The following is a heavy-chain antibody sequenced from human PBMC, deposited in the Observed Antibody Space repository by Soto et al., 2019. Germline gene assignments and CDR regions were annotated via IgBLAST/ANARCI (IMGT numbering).Heavy chain of an antibody. Sequence: PSETLSLTCAVYGGSFSGYSWTWIRQPPGTGLEWIGEINHSGSTNYNPSLKSRVTISVDTSKNQFSLKLTSVAAADTAVYYCAISSSSGWPRCCLDSWGQGTLVTVSS. V-gene: IGHV4-34*01. J-gene: IGHJ5*01. CDR1: GGSFSGYS. CDR2: INHSGST. CDR3: AISSSSGWPRCCLDS. D-gene: IGHD6-19*01.